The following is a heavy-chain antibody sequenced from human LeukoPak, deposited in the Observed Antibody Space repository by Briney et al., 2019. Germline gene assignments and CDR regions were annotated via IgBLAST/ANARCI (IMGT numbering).Heavy chain of an antibody. Sequence: SETLSLTCTVSGGSISSSSYYWGWIRQPPGKGLEWIGSIYYSGSTYYNPSLKSRVTISVDTSKNQFSLKLSSVTAADTAVYYCARTSVMKDTAIIKHHDYWGQGTLVTVSS. CDR3: ARTSVMKDTAIIKHHDY. CDR1: GGSISSSSYY. V-gene: IGHV4-39*07. J-gene: IGHJ4*02. CDR2: IYYSGST. D-gene: IGHD5-18*01.